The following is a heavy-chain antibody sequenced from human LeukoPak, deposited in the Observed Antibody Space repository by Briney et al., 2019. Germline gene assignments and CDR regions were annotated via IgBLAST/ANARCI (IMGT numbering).Heavy chain of an antibody. Sequence: SETLSLTCTVPGGSISSYYWSWIRQPPGKGLEWIGYIYYSGSTNYNPSLKSRVTISVDTSKNQFSLKLSSVTAADTAVYYCARNYYDSSGYYIEAFDIWGQGTMITVSS. D-gene: IGHD3-22*01. V-gene: IGHV4-59*08. J-gene: IGHJ3*02. CDR3: ARNYYDSSGYYIEAFDI. CDR1: GGSISSYY. CDR2: IYYSGST.